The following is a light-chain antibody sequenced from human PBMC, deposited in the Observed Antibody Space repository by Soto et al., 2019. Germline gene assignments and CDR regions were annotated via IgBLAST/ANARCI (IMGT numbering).Light chain of an antibody. CDR3: SSSTCSSPYV. Sequence: QSALTQPASVSGSPGQSITISCTGTSSDVGGYNYVSWYQQHPGKAPKLMIFDVSNRASGVSSRFSGSKSGNTASLTISGLQAEDEADYYCSSSTCSSPYVFGTGTKVTVL. J-gene: IGLJ1*01. CDR2: DVS. CDR1: SSDVGGYNY. V-gene: IGLV2-14*01.